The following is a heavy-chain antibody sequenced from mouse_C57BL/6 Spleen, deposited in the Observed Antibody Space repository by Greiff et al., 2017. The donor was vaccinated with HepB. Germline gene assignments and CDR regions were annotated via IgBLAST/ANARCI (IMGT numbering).Heavy chain of an antibody. Sequence: VQLQQSGPELVKPGASVKISCKASGYSFTGYYMNWVKQSPEKSLEWIGEINPSTGGTTYNQKFKAKATLTVDKSSSTAYMQLKSLTSEDSAVYYCAKAETGTLDYWGQGTTLTVSS. D-gene: IGHD4-1*01. V-gene: IGHV1-42*01. CDR1: GYSFTGYY. CDR3: AKAETGTLDY. J-gene: IGHJ2*01. CDR2: INPSTGGT.